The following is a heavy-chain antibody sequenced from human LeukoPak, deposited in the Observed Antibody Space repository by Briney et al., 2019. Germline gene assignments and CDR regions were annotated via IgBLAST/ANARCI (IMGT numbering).Heavy chain of an antibody. CDR2: IYLDGGRA. D-gene: IGHD6-13*01. V-gene: IGHV3-7*01. CDR1: GFTFSNYW. J-gene: IGHJ4*02. CDR3: ARGGPAAGRFDY. Sequence: GGSLRLSCAVSGFTFSNYWMSWARPSPGKGLEWVANIYLDGGRAYYVDSVKGRFTISRDNAKNSLFLQMNSLSAEDTAVYYCARGGPAAGRFDYWGQGTLVTVSS.